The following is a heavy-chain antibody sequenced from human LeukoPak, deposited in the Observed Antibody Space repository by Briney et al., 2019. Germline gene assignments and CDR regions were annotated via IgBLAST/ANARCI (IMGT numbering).Heavy chain of an antibody. V-gene: IGHV4-59*01. CDR1: GGSISSYY. Sequence: PSGTLSLTCTVSGGSISSYYWNWIRQPPGKGLEWIGYIYYSGSTNYNPSLKSRVTISVDTSKNQFSLKLSSVTAADTAVYYCARVSSPVTTSFDYWGQGTLVTVSS. CDR3: ARVSSPVTTSFDY. D-gene: IGHD4-11*01. J-gene: IGHJ4*02. CDR2: IYYSGST.